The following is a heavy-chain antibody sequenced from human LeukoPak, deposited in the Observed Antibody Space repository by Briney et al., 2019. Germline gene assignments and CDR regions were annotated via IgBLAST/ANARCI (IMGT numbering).Heavy chain of an antibody. J-gene: IGHJ4*02. D-gene: IGHD4-17*01. V-gene: IGHV3-74*01. CDR3: ATVTSGH. CDR2: INPEGTST. Sequence: PGGSLRLSCAASGIIISSNYMQWVRQAPGKGLVWVSRINPEGTSTTYADSVKGRFTISGDNAKNTVYLQMNSLRAEDTAVYYCATVTSGHWGQGILVTVSS. CDR1: GIIISSNY.